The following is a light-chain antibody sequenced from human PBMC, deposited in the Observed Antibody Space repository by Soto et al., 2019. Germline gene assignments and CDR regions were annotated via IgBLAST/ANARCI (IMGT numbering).Light chain of an antibody. V-gene: IGLV2-14*01. CDR3: SSYSSSSTLVV. CDR1: NSDVGGYNY. J-gene: IGLJ2*01. Sequence: QSVLTQPASVSGSPGQSITISCAGTNSDVGGYNYVSWYQHHPGKAPKLLIYGVFNRPSGVSNRFSGSKSGNTASLTISGLQAEDEGDYYCSSYSSSSTLVVFGAGTKVTVL. CDR2: GVF.